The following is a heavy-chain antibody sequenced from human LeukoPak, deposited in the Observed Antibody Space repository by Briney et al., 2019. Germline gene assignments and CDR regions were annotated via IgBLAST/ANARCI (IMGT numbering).Heavy chain of an antibody. Sequence: GGSLKLSCAASGFTFSGSAMHWVRQASGKGLEWVGRIRRKANSYATAYAASVKGRFTISRDDSKNTAYLQMNSLKTEDTAVYYCTSYHYGMDVWGQGTTVTVSS. CDR2: IRRKANSYAT. CDR1: GFTFSGSA. J-gene: IGHJ6*02. V-gene: IGHV3-73*01. CDR3: TSYHYGMDV.